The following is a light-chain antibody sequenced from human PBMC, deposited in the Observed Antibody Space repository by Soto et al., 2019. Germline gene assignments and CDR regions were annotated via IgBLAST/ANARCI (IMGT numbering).Light chain of an antibody. CDR1: QSVISSY. CDR3: QQYGSSRGT. J-gene: IGKJ1*01. V-gene: IGKV3-20*01. Sequence: EIGLTQSPGTLSLSPGEVANRSFSASQSVISSYLAWYQQKPGQAPRLLIYAASSRATGIPDRFSGSGSGTDFTLTISRLEPEDFAVYYCQQYGSSRGTFGQGTKVDIK. CDR2: AAS.